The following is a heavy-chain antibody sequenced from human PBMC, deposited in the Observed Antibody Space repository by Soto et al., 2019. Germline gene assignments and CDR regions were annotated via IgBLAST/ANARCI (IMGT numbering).Heavy chain of an antibody. D-gene: IGHD5-12*01. Sequence: ASVKVSCKASGYTFTGHYIHWVRQAPEQGPEWMGEIGPESGATRYAQKFQGRVAMTRDMSITTVYMELNNLSPDDTAVYYCGRGRSGQIVVFYWGQGTPVTVSS. V-gene: IGHV1-2*02. J-gene: IGHJ4*02. CDR3: GRGRSGQIVVFY. CDR1: GYTFTGHY. CDR2: IGPESGAT.